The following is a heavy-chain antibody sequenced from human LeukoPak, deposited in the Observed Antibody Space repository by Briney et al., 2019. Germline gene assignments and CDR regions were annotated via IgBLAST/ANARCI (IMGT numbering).Heavy chain of an antibody. Sequence: GGSLRLSCAASGFTFSSYGMHWVRQAPGKGLEWVAVISYDGSNKYYADSVKGRFTISRDNSKNTLYLQMNGLRAEDTAVYYCAKENRGGTAMVTNYYYYYGMDVWGQGTTVTVSS. V-gene: IGHV3-30*18. CDR2: ISYDGSNK. J-gene: IGHJ6*02. CDR3: AKENRGGTAMVTNYYYYYGMDV. D-gene: IGHD5-18*01. CDR1: GFTFSSYG.